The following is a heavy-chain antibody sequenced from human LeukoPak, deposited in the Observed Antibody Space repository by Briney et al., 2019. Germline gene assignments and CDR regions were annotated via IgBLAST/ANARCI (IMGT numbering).Heavy chain of an antibody. J-gene: IGHJ6*02. V-gene: IGHV3-21*01. CDR2: ISSSSSYI. Sequence: GGSLRLSCAASGFTFSSYSMNWVRQAPGKGLEWVSSISSSSSYIYYAGSVKGRFTISRENSKNRVNLQMNSLITEDTALYYCAKERSPLGVAGTWGHYYYGMDVWGQGTTVTVSS. D-gene: IGHD6-19*01. CDR1: GFTFSSYS. CDR3: AKERSPLGVAGTWGHYYYGMDV.